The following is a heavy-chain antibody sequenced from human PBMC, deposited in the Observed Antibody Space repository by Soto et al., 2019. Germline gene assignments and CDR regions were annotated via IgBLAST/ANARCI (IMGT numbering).Heavy chain of an antibody. D-gene: IGHD3-22*01. J-gene: IGHJ5*02. CDR2: ISGSGTAI. Sequence: QVQLVESGGGLIKPGGSLRLSCAASGFTFSDYYMTWIRQAPGKRLEWVSYISGSGTAIYYADSVKGRLTISRDNAKNSLYLQMNSLRAEDTAVYYCARASAMIDTWGQGTLVTVSS. V-gene: IGHV3-11*01. CDR3: ARASAMIDT. CDR1: GFTFSDYY.